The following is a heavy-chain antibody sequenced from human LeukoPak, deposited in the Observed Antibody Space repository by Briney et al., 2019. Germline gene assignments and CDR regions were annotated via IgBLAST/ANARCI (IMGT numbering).Heavy chain of an antibody. CDR3: ARDGGFGVHDY. V-gene: IGHV7-4-1*02. CDR2: INTNTGNP. Sequence: GASVKVSCKASGYTFSSYFLHWVRQAPGQGLEWMGWINTNTGNPTYAQGFTGRFVFSLDTSVSTAYLQISSLKAEDTAVYYCARDGGFGVHDYWGQGTLVTVSS. J-gene: IGHJ4*02. D-gene: IGHD3-10*01. CDR1: GYTFSSYF.